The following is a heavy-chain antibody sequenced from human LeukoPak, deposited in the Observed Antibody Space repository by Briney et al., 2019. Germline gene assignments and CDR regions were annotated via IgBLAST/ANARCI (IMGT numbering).Heavy chain of an antibody. CDR1: GYIFTNYG. CDR2: ISAYNGDT. Sequence: ASVKVSRKASGYIFTNYGISWVRQAPGQGLEWMGWISAYNGDTKYAQKLQDRVTMTTDTSTSTAYMEVRSLRSGDTAVYFCARVEGPSIFGVIDYWGQGTLVTISS. J-gene: IGHJ4*02. CDR3: ARVEGPSIFGVIDY. V-gene: IGHV1-18*01. D-gene: IGHD3-3*01.